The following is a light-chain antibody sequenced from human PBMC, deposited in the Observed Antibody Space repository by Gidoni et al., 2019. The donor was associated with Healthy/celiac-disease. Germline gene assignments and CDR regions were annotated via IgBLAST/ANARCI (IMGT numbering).Light chain of an antibody. CDR1: QSVSSS. Sequence: EIVLTQSPATRSLSPGERATLSCRASQSVSSSLAWYQQKPGQAPRLLIYDASNRATGIPAMFSGSGSGTDFTLTISSLEPEDFAVYYCQQRSNWWTFGQGTKVEIK. V-gene: IGKV3-11*01. CDR3: QQRSNWWT. CDR2: DAS. J-gene: IGKJ1*01.